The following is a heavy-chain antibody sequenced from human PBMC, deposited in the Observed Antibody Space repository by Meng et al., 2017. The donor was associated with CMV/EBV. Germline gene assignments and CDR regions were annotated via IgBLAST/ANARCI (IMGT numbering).Heavy chain of an antibody. Sequence: GESLKISCAASGFTFSTFGMHWVRQAPGKGLEWVAFIRYDGSNKYYADSVKGRFTISRDNSKNTLYLQMNSLRTEDTAVYYCAREGGNCSSTTCYDQPHWFDPWGQGTLVTVSS. V-gene: IGHV3-30*02. D-gene: IGHD2-2*01. CDR2: IRYDGSNK. CDR3: AREGGNCSSTTCYDQPHWFDP. CDR1: GFTFSTFG. J-gene: IGHJ5*02.